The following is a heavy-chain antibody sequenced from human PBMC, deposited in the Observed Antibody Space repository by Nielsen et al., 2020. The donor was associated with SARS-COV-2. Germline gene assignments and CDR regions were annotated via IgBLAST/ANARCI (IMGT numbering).Heavy chain of an antibody. CDR3: ARDLRRNYYYDSSGYSGFDY. CDR2: ISSSSSTI. Sequence: WIRQPPGKGLEWVSYISSSSSTIYYADSVKGRFIISRDNARNSLYLQMNSLRAEDTAVYYCARDLRRNYYYDSSGYSGFDYWGQGTLVTVSS. D-gene: IGHD3-22*01. V-gene: IGHV3-48*04. J-gene: IGHJ4*02.